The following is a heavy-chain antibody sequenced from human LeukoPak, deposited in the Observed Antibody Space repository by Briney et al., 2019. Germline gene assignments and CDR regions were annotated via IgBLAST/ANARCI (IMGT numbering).Heavy chain of an antibody. D-gene: IGHD2-2*01. CDR2: INPNSGGT. Sequence: GASVKVSCKAAGYTFTGYYMHWVRQAPGQGLEWMGWINPNSGGTNYAQKFQGRVTMTRDTSISTAYMELSRLRSDDTAVYYCATPVTQDIVVVPVDWGQGTLVTVSS. CDR3: ATPVTQDIVVVPVD. J-gene: IGHJ4*02. V-gene: IGHV1-2*02. CDR1: GYTFTGYY.